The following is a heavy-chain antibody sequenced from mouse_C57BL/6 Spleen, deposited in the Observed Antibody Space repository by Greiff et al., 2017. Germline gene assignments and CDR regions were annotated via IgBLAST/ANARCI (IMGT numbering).Heavy chain of an antibody. CDR1: GFTFSDYG. D-gene: IGHD1-1*01. V-gene: IGHV5-17*01. CDR3: ARNYGPRFYFDY. J-gene: IGHJ2*01. CDR2: ISSGSSTI. Sequence: EVKLMESGGGLVKPGGSLKLSCAASGFTFSDYGMHWVRQAPEKGLEWVAYISSGSSTIYYADTVKGRFTISRDNAKNTLFLQMTSLRSEDTAMYYCARNYGPRFYFDYWGQGTTLTVSS.